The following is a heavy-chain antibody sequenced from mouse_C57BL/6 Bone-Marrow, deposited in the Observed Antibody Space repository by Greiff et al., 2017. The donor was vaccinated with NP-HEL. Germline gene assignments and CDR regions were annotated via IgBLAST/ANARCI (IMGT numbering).Heavy chain of an antibody. CDR1: GYTFTSYG. J-gene: IGHJ2*01. Sequence: VMLVESGAELARPGASVKLSCKASGYTFTSYGISWVKQRTGQGLEWIGEIYPRSGNTYYNEKFKGKATLTADKSSSTAYMELRSLTSEDSAVYFCARKKVYYGSSPFDYWGQGTTLTVSS. CDR2: IYPRSGNT. D-gene: IGHD1-1*01. CDR3: ARKKVYYGSSPFDY. V-gene: IGHV1-81*01.